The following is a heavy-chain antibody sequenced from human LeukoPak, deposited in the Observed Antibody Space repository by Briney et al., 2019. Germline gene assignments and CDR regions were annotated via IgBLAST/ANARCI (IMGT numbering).Heavy chain of an antibody. J-gene: IGHJ6*02. Sequence: GASVKVSCKASGYTFTSYGISWVRQAPGQGLEWMGWISAYNGNTNYAQKLQGRVTMTTDTSTSTAYMELRSLRSDDTAVYYCARIGHNWSDWGAYYYYYGMDVWGQGTTVTVSS. V-gene: IGHV1-18*01. D-gene: IGHD1-1*01. CDR2: ISAYNGNT. CDR1: GYTFTSYG. CDR3: ARIGHNWSDWGAYYYYYGMDV.